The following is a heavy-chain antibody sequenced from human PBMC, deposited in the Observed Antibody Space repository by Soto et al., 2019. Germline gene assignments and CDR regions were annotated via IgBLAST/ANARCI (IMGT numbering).Heavy chain of an antibody. CDR3: ARDRSGYDSIDY. D-gene: IGHD5-12*01. CDR1: GYSISSGYY. Sequence: PSETRSLTCAVSGYSISSGYYWGWIRQPPGKGLEWIGSIYHSGSTYYNPSLKSRVTISVDTSKNQFSLKLSSVTAAHTAVYYCARDRSGYDSIDYWGQGTLVTVSS. J-gene: IGHJ4*02. CDR2: IYHSGST. V-gene: IGHV4-38-2*02.